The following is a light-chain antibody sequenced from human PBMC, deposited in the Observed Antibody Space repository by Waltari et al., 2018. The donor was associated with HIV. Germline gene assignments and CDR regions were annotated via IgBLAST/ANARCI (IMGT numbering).Light chain of an antibody. J-gene: IGKJ4*01. CDR3: QPYGTLPIT. CDR1: QSVSSSY. V-gene: IGKV3-20*01. Sequence: EILLTQSPPTLTVSTGERASLSCWASQSVSSSYLAWFQQRPGPAPRLLIYGASNRATGVPDRISGSGSGTQVTLTISRRQPEDVALYYGQPYGTLPITFGGGTRVEIK. CDR2: GAS.